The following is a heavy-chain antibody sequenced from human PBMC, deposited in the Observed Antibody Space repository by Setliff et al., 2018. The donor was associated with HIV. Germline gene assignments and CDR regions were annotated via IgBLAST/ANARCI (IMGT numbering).Heavy chain of an antibody. D-gene: IGHD3-10*01. Sequence: AGGSLRLSCAASGFTFSSYWMSWVRQAPGKGLEWVANIKQDGSEKYYVDSVKGRFTISRDNAKNSLYLQMNSLRAEDTAVYYCARHVILWFGDHVSAFDIWGQGTMVTVS. CDR2: IKQDGSEK. CDR3: ARHVILWFGDHVSAFDI. J-gene: IGHJ3*02. CDR1: GFTFSSYW. V-gene: IGHV3-7*01.